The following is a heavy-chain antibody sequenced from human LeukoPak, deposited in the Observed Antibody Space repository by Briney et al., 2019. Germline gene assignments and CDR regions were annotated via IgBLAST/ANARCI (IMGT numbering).Heavy chain of an antibody. V-gene: IGHV3-33*01. CDR2: IWYDGSNK. Sequence: GGSLRLSCAASGFTFSSYGMHWVRQAPGKGLEWVAVIWYDGSNKYYADSVKGRYTISRDNSKNTLYLQMNSLRAEDTAVYYCARGGSSWSYYFDYWGQGTLVTVSS. CDR3: ARGGSSWSYYFDY. J-gene: IGHJ4*02. D-gene: IGHD6-13*01. CDR1: GFTFSSYG.